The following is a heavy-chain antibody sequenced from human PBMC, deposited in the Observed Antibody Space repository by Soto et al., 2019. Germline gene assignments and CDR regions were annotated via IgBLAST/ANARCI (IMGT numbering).Heavy chain of an antibody. V-gene: IGHV1-3*01. CDR1: GYTFTSYP. D-gene: IGHD3-22*01. CDR2: INAGNGDT. J-gene: IGHJ4*02. Sequence: ASVKVSCKASGYTFTSYPMHWVRQAPGQGLEWMGWINAGNGDTKYSQKFQGRVTITRDTSAITAYMELSSLRSEDTAVYYCARDWTHYDSSGPADYWGQRTLVISSS. CDR3: ARDWTHYDSSGPADY.